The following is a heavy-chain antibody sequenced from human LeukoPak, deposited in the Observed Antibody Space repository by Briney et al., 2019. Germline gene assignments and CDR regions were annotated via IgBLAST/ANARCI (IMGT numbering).Heavy chain of an antibody. J-gene: IGHJ4*02. Sequence: SETLSLTCTVSGGSISSYYRSWIRQPPGKGLEWIGYIYYSGSTNYNPSLKSRVTISVDTSKNQFSLKLSSVTAADTAVYYCARGELQLEQDYYFDYWGQGTLVTVSS. CDR2: IYYSGST. CDR3: ARGELQLEQDYYFDY. CDR1: GGSISSYY. D-gene: IGHD1-1*01. V-gene: IGHV4-59*01.